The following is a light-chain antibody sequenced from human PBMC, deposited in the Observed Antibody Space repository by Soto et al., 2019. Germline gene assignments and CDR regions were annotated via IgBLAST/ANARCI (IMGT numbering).Light chain of an antibody. CDR3: QQYGSSQYN. CDR2: GAS. Sequence: EIVLTQSPGTLSLSPGERATLSCRASQSVNNNYFAWYQQNPGQDPRLLIYGASSRATGIPDWFSGSGSGTDYTGTISCLELEEFAVYYCQQYGSSQYNFGQGSMLEIK. V-gene: IGKV3-20*01. CDR1: QSVNNNY. J-gene: IGKJ2*01.